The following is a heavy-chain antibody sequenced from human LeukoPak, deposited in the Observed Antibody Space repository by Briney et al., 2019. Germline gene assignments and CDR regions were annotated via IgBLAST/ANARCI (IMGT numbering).Heavy chain of an antibody. D-gene: IGHD6-13*01. CDR1: GGSFSGYY. CDR3: ARGNHSSSWLYYYYGMDV. J-gene: IGHJ6*02. V-gene: IGHV4-34*01. Sequence: PSETLSLTCAVYGGSFSGYYWSWIRQPPGKGLEWIGEINHSGSTNYNPSLKSRVTISVDTSKNQFSLKLSSVTAADTAVYYCARGNHSSSWLYYYYGMDVWGQGTTVTVSS. CDR2: INHSGST.